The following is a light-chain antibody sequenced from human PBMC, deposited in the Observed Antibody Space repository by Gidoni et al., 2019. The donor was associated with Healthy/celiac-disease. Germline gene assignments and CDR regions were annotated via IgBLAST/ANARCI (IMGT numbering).Light chain of an antibody. CDR3: QQSYSTPPWT. Sequence: DIPMTQSPSSLSASVGDRVTITCRASQRISSYLNWYQQKPGKAPKLLIYAASSLQRGVPSRFSGSGSGTDFTLTISSLQPEDFATYYCQQSYSTPPWTFGQGTKVEIK. J-gene: IGKJ1*01. CDR2: AAS. CDR1: QRISSY. V-gene: IGKV1-39*01.